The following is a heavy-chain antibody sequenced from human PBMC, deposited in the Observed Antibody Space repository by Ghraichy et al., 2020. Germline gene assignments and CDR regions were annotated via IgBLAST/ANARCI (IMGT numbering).Heavy chain of an antibody. Sequence: GGSLRLSCAASGFTFSSYWMSWVRQAPGKGLEWVANIKQDGSEKYYLDSVKGRFTISMDNAKNSLYLQMNSLRAEDTAVYYCARKGTTFAYYYYYYMDVWGKGTTVTVSS. CDR2: IKQDGSEK. CDR3: ARKGTTFAYYYYYYMDV. J-gene: IGHJ6*03. CDR1: GFTFSSYW. D-gene: IGHD3-16*01. V-gene: IGHV3-7*05.